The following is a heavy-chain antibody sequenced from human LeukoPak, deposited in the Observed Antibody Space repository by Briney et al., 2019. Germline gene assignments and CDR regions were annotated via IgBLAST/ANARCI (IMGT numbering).Heavy chain of an antibody. CDR3: ASCRGGWKIVGALYYFDY. D-gene: IGHD1-26*01. V-gene: IGHV3-7*01. CDR1: GFTFSSYW. Sequence: GGSLRLSCAASGFTFSSYWMSWVRQAPGKGLEWVANIKQDGSEKYYVDSVKGRFTISRDNAKNSLYLQMNSLRAEDTAVYYCASCRGGWKIVGALYYFDYWGQGTLVTVSS. CDR2: IKQDGSEK. J-gene: IGHJ4*02.